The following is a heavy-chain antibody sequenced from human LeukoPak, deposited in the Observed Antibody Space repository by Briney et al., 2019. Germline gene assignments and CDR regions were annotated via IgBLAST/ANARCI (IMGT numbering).Heavy chain of an antibody. J-gene: IGHJ4*02. V-gene: IGHV3-21*01. CDR1: GFTFSTYT. Sequence: GGSLRPSCAASGFTFSTYTMNWVRQAPGKGLEWVSSISSLGAYIYYADSVKGRFTISRDNAKNSLYLQMNGLRAEDTAMYYCARVNLMAATENFDYWGQGTLVTVSS. CDR3: ARVNLMAATENFDY. CDR2: ISSLGAYI. D-gene: IGHD2-8*01.